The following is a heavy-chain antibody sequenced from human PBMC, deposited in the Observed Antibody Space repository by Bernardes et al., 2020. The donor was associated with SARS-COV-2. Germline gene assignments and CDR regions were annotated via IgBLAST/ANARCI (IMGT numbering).Heavy chain of an antibody. CDR1: GFTFTSFA. CDR3: VKDKAGYGSFDY. D-gene: IGHD5-12*01. V-gene: IGHV3-64D*06. Sequence: GGSLRVWCSASGFTFTSFAMHWVRQAPGEGLEYLSVISSIDNFTWYADSVKGRFTISRDNAKNMLYLQMSSLRHDDTAVYYCVKDKAGYGSFDYWGQGTLVTVSS. CDR2: ISSIDNFT. J-gene: IGHJ4*02.